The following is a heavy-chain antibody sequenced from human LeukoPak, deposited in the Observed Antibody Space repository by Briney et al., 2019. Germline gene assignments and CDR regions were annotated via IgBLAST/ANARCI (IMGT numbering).Heavy chain of an antibody. CDR3: AKSPYSGSYYVHFQH. CDR2: ISGRDGST. V-gene: IGHV3-23*01. D-gene: IGHD1-26*01. CDR1: GFTFSSYA. Sequence: GGSLRLSCAASGFTFSSYAMSWVRQAPGKGLEWISGISGRDGSTYYVDSVKGRFTISRDNSKNTLYLQMNSLRAEDTAVYYCAKSPYSGSYYVHFQHWGQGTLVTVSS. J-gene: IGHJ1*01.